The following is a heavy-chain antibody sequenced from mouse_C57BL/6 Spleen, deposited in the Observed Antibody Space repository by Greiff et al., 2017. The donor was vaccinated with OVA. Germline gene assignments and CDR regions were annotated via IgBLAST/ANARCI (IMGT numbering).Heavy chain of an antibody. D-gene: IGHD2-5*01. CDR1: GYTFTDYE. CDR2: IDPETGGT. Sequence: QVQLQQSGAELVRPGASVTLSCKASGYTFTDYEMHWVKQTPVHGLEWIGAIDPETGGTAYNQKFKGKAILTADKSSSTAYMELRSLTSEDSAVYYCTRRIYIYSNYDYWGQGTTLTVSS. CDR3: TRRIYIYSNYDY. J-gene: IGHJ2*01. V-gene: IGHV1-15*01.